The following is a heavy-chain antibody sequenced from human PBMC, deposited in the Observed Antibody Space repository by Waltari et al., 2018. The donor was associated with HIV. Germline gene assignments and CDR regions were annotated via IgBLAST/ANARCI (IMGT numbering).Heavy chain of an antibody. J-gene: IGHJ6*02. CDR3: ARGLTGTSAKENYYYYGMDV. CDR2: INPNRGGT. V-gene: IGHV1-2*02. Sequence: QVQLVQSGAEVKKPGASVKVSCKASGYTFTGYYMHWVRQAHGHGLEWMGWINPNRGGTNYAQKFHGRVTRTRDTSISTAYMELSRLRSDDTAVYYWARGLTGTSAKENYYYYGMDVWGQGTTVTVSS. D-gene: IGHD4-4*01. CDR1: GYTFTGYY.